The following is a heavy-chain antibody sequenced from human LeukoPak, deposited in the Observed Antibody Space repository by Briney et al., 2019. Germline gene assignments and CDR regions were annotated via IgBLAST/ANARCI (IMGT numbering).Heavy chain of an antibody. D-gene: IGHD3-3*01. CDR1: GFTFSTYA. CDR3: GYGVGSDRYYDC. Sequence: GRSLRLSCAASGFTFSTYAMSCVRHFAGNGVEWVSALGDRTYYADSVKGRFTISRDNSKSTLYLQRDSLRAEDTAVYYCGYGVGSDRYYDCRGRGTLVTVSS. CDR2: LGDRT. J-gene: IGHJ4*02. V-gene: IGHV3-23*01.